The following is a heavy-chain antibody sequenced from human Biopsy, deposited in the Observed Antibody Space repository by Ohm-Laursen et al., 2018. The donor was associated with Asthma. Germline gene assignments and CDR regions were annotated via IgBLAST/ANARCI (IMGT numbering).Heavy chain of an antibody. D-gene: IGHD3-22*01. J-gene: IGHJ4*02. CDR2: INTNTGSP. Sequence: ASVKVSCNASAYTFIGYHLHWVRQAPGQGLEWMGWINTNTGSPTYAQGFTGRFVFSLDTSVNTAHLQISSLKAEDTAVYYCARMISYYHEMRAPFFDYWGQGTLVTVSS. V-gene: IGHV7-4-1*02. CDR1: AYTFIGYH. CDR3: ARMISYYHEMRAPFFDY.